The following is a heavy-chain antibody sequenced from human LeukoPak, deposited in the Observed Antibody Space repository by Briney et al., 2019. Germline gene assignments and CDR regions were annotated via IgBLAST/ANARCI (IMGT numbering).Heavy chain of an antibody. Sequence: PSETLSLTCTVSAGSISSYYWSWIRQPPGKGLEWIGYIYYSGSTNYNPSLKSRVPISVDTSKNQFSLKLRSVTAADTAVYYCAREGIPTGDFDYWGQGTLVTVSS. CDR2: IYYSGST. J-gene: IGHJ4*02. D-gene: IGHD4-17*01. CDR1: AGSISSYY. V-gene: IGHV4-59*01. CDR3: AREGIPTGDFDY.